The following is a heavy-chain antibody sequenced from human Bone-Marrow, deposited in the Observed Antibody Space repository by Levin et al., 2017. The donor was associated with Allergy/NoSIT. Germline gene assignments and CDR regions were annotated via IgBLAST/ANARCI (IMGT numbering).Heavy chain of an antibody. CDR1: GGTFSSYA. Sequence: GASVKVSCKASGGTFSSYAISWVRQAPGQGLEWMGGIIPIFGTANYAQKFQGRVTITADESTSTAYMELSSLRSEDTAVYYCARDGRKTGTTRRHSRYYGMDVWGQGTTVTVSS. V-gene: IGHV1-69*13. D-gene: IGHD1-1*01. J-gene: IGHJ6*02. CDR3: ARDGRKTGTTRRHSRYYGMDV. CDR2: IIPIFGTA.